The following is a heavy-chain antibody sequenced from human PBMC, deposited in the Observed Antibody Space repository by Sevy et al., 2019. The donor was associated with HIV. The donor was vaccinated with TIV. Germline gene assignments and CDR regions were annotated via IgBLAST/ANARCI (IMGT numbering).Heavy chain of an antibody. J-gene: IGHJ4*02. CDR2: IYSGGST. CDR1: GFTVSSNY. V-gene: IGHV3-66*02. Sequence: GGSLRLSCAASGFTVSSNYMSWVRKAPGKGLEWVSVIYSGGSTYYADSVKGRFTISRDNSKNTLYLQMNSLRAEDTAVYYCARGSSIAASPLGYWGQGTLVTVSS. CDR3: ARGSSIAASPLGY. D-gene: IGHD6-6*01.